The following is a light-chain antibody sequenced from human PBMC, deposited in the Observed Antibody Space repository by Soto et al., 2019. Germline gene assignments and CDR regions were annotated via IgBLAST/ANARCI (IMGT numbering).Light chain of an antibody. CDR2: SAS. J-gene: IGKJ5*01. Sequence: DIQMTQSPASLSVSVGDRVTITCRASQSINNYLNWYLQRPGQAPKLLIRSASTLQRGVPSRFSGSGSRTEFTLTIADLQPDDFGTYYCQQSLTMPITFGQGTRLDSK. V-gene: IGKV1-39*01. CDR1: QSINNY. CDR3: QQSLTMPIT.